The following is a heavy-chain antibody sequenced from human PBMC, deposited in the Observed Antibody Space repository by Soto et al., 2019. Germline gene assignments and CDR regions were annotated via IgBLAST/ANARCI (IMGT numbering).Heavy chain of an antibody. CDR2: LYDVDGS. CDR1: GLTISGKKY. D-gene: IGHD1-1*01. V-gene: IGHV3-53*01. CDR3: ATWHEREHAFDV. Sequence: DVQLVESGGGLIQPGESLRLSCAAFGLTISGKKYVAWVRQAPGKGMEWVSALYDVDGSFYADSVTGRFTTSSDSSKTTVYLQMNDLRPDDTAVYYCATWHEREHAFDVWGEGTTVTISS. J-gene: IGHJ3*01.